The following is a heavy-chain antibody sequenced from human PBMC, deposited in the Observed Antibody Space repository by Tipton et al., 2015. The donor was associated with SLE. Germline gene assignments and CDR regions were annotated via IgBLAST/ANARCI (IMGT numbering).Heavy chain of an antibody. CDR2: INHSGST. Sequence: TLSLTCSVYGGSFTTYYWNWSRQPPGKGLEWIGDINHSGSTNYNPTLMSRATISVDTSKTQLSLKLSSVTAADTAIYYCARREVLDSGGQGTLVTVSS. CDR3: ARREVLDS. CDR1: GGSFTTYY. J-gene: IGHJ4*02. V-gene: IGHV4-34*01.